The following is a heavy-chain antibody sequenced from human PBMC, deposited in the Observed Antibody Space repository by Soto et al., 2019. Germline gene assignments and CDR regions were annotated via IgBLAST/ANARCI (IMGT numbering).Heavy chain of an antibody. CDR2: IYYSGST. CDR1: GGSISSYY. V-gene: IGHV4-59*01. J-gene: IGHJ5*02. D-gene: IGHD5-12*01. CDR3: ARARYSGYDFQSHWFDP. Sequence: PSETLSLTCTVSGGSISSYYWSWIRQPPGKGLEWIGYIYYSGSTNYNPSLKSRVTISVDTSKNQFSLKLSSVTAADTAVYYCARARYSGYDFQSHWFDPWGQGTLVTVSS.